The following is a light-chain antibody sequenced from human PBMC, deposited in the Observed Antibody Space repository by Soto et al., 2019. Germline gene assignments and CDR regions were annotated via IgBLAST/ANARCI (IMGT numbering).Light chain of an antibody. J-gene: IGKJ4*01. CDR3: QQYGSSPPGLT. CDR2: GAS. CDR1: QSVSSY. Sequence: ETMMTQSPDTLSVSLGERATLSCRAIQSVSSYLAWYQQKPGQAPRLLIYGASSRATGIPDRFSGSGSGTDFTLTISRLEPEDFAVYYCQQYGSSPPGLTFGGGTKVDI. V-gene: IGKV3-20*01.